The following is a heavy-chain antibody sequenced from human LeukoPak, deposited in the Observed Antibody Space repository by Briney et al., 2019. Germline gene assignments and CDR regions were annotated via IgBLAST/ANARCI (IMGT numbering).Heavy chain of an antibody. CDR3: ARAQRSIAAAGWDYYYYMDV. Sequence: SVKVSCKASGYTFTSYAISWVRQAPGQGLEWMGGIIPIFGTANYAQKFQGRVTITADESTSTAYMELSSLRSEDTAVYCCARAQRSIAAAGWDYYYYMDVWGKGTTVTVSS. D-gene: IGHD6-13*01. V-gene: IGHV1-69*13. J-gene: IGHJ6*03. CDR2: IIPIFGTA. CDR1: GYTFTSYA.